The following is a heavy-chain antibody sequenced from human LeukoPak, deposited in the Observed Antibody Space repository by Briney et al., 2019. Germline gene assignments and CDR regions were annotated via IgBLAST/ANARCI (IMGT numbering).Heavy chain of an antibody. Sequence: GGSLRLSCAASGFTFSSYAMTWVRQAPGKGLEWVSSISGSGGNTFYAGSVKGRFSISRDNSKNTLYLQMNSLRAEDTAVYYCAKNVDYSSRGADYWGQGTLVTVSS. J-gene: IGHJ4*02. D-gene: IGHD6-19*01. CDR1: GFTFSSYA. CDR3: AKNVDYSSRGADY. V-gene: IGHV3-23*01. CDR2: ISGSGGNT.